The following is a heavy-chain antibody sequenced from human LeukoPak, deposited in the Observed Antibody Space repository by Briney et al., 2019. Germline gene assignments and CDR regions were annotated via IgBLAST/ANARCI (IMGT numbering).Heavy chain of an antibody. CDR1: GGTFNSYA. Sequence: SVKVSCKASGGTFNSYAISGVRPAPGQGLDWMGGTIPIFGTANYAQKFQGRVTITTDESTSTAYMELSSLRSEDTAVYYCASTSGRAFDYYYYYMDVWGKGTTVTVSS. CDR2: TIPIFGTA. J-gene: IGHJ6*03. D-gene: IGHD1-26*01. CDR3: ASTSGRAFDYYYYYMDV. V-gene: IGHV1-69*05.